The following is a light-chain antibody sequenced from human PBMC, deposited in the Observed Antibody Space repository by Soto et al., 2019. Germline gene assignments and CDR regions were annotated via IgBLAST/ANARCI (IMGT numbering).Light chain of an antibody. CDR3: QIDDISLSGSYV. Sequence: QSVLTQPPSVSGAPGQTVTISCPGTSSNIGAGSDVHLYQQLPGAAPKLLIYINKTRPSGVPDRFSGSKSVSSASLAIAGLEVEYEADYYCQIDDISLSGSYVFATGTKVTVL. V-gene: IGLV1-40*01. CDR2: INK. J-gene: IGLJ1*01. CDR1: SSNIGAGSD.